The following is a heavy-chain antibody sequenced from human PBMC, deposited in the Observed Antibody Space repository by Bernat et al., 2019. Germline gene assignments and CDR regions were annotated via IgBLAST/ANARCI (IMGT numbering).Heavy chain of an antibody. CDR3: AKGGEEEY. V-gene: IGHV3-30*18. Sequence: QVQLVESGGGVVQPGRSLRLSCAASGFTFSSYGMHWVRQAPGKGLEWVAVISYDGSNKYYADSVKGRFTISRDNSKNTLYLQMNSLRAEDTAVYYCAKGGEEEYWGQGTLVTVSS. J-gene: IGHJ4*02. D-gene: IGHD3-16*01. CDR2: ISYDGSNK. CDR1: GFTFSSYG.